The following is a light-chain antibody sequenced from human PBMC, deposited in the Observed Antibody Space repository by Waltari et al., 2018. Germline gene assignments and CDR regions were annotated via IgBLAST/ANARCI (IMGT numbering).Light chain of an antibody. CDR1: RRAAGSYNR. Sequence: QSALTQPPPLSGSPGQPVTTSCTGTRRAAGSYNRLPWYQQPPGTPPKLMIYEVSNRPSGVPDRFSGSKSGNTASLTISGLQAEDEADYYCSSYTSSSTYVVFGGGTKLTVL. V-gene: IGLV2-18*02. J-gene: IGLJ2*01. CDR3: SSYTSSSTYVV. CDR2: EVS.